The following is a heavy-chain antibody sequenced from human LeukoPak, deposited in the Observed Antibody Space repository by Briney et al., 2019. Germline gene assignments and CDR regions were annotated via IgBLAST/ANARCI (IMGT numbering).Heavy chain of an antibody. V-gene: IGHV1-2*02. CDR2: INPNSGGT. CDR1: GYTFTGYY. Sequence: ASVKVSCKASGYTFTGYYMHWVRQAPGQGLEWMGWINPNSGGTNYAQKFQGRVTMTRDTSISTAYMELSRLRSDDTAVYYCARDQGSSSWTPANSRDIRYYYYGMDVWGQGTTVTVSS. D-gene: IGHD6-13*01. CDR3: ARDQGSSSWTPANSRDIRYYYYGMDV. J-gene: IGHJ6*02.